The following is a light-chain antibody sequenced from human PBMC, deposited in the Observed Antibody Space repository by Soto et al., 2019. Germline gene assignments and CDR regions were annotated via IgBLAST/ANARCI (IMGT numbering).Light chain of an antibody. Sequence: DIQMTQSPSTLSASVGDIVTITCRASQSISFWLAWYQQKPGKAPKLLIYKASSLQSGVPSRFSGSGTGSEFTLTISSLQPGDFATYYCLQYSSSWTFGQGTKVEIK. J-gene: IGKJ1*01. CDR3: LQYSSSWT. V-gene: IGKV1-5*03. CDR1: QSISFW. CDR2: KAS.